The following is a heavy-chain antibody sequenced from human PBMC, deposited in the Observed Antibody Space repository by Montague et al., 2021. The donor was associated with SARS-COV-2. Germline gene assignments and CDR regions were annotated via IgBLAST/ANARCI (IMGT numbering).Heavy chain of an antibody. D-gene: IGHD6-19*01. CDR2: IFHSGTT. Sequence: SETLSLTCTVSGDSITTTNWWSWIRQSPGKGLEWIGEIFHSGTTNYNPSLKSRVSMSVDKSTNQFSLKLDSLTAADTALYFCARGAPGGYDSDWYGDAFDIWGRGTMVVVSS. CDR1: GDSITTTNW. J-gene: IGHJ3*02. V-gene: IGHV4-4*02. CDR3: ARGAPGGYDSDWYGDAFDI.